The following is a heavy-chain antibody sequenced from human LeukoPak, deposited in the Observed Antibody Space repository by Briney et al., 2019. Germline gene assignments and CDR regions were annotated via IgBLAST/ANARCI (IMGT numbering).Heavy chain of an antibody. D-gene: IGHD2-2*01. CDR3: ARLWGYCSSTSCYGASYFDS. CDR2: IHHSGNT. CDR1: GGSINSYY. Sequence: SETLSLTCTVAGGSINSYYWSWIRQPPGKGLEWIGYIHHSGNTNYNPSLKSRVTISIDMYKKQFSLKLSSVTAADTAVYYCARLWGYCSSTSCYGASYFDSWGQGTLVTVSS. J-gene: IGHJ5*01. V-gene: IGHV4-59*01.